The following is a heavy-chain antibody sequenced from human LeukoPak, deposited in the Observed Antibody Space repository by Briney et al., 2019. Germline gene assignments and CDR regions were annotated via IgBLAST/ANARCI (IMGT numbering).Heavy chain of an antibody. D-gene: IGHD3-3*01. CDR1: GYTFTSYG. Sequence: ASVKVSCKASGYTFTSYGISWVRQAPGQGLEWMGWISAYNGNTNYAQKLQGRVTMTTDTSTSTAYMELRSLRSDDTAVYYCARSTIFGVVIGHWFDPWGQGTLVTVSS. V-gene: IGHV1-18*01. CDR3: ARSTIFGVVIGHWFDP. J-gene: IGHJ5*02. CDR2: ISAYNGNT.